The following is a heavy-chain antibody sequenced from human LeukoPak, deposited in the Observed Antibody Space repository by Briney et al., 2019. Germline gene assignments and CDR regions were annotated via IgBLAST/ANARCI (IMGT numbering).Heavy chain of an antibody. J-gene: IGHJ4*02. CDR3: AKDRSYYDSSGYYYFDY. D-gene: IGHD3-22*01. Sequence: GGSLRLSCAASGFTFSSYAMSWVRQAPGKGLEWVSAISGSGGSTYCADSVKGRFTISRDNSKNTLYLQMNSLRAEDTAVYYCAKDRSYYDSSGYYYFDYWGQGTLVTVSS. CDR2: ISGSGGST. V-gene: IGHV3-23*01. CDR1: GFTFSSYA.